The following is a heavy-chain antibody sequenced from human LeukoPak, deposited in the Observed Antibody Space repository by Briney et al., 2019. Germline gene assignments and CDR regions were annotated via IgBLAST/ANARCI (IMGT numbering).Heavy chain of an antibody. V-gene: IGHV3-21*01. CDR2: ISSSSSYI. CDR3: ASLGDYGGYDRSPIGY. D-gene: IGHD5-12*01. J-gene: IGHJ4*02. Sequence: PGGSLRLSCAASGFTFSGYTMNWVRQAPGKGLEWVSSISSSSSYIYYADSVKGRFTISRDNAKNSLYLQMNSLRAEDTAVYYCASLGDYGGYDRSPIGYWGQGTLVTVSS. CDR1: GFTFSGYT.